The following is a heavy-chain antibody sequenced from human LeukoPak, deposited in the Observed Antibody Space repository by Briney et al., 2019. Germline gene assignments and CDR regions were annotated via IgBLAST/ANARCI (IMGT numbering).Heavy chain of an antibody. V-gene: IGHV3-21*01. J-gene: IGHJ4*02. D-gene: IGHD2-15*01. Sequence: PGGSLRLSCAASGFTFSNYNMNWVRQAPGKGLEWVSSISSSSSHIYYADSVKGRFTISRDNAKNSLYLHMNTLRAEDTALYYCARDGADLGYCSGGSCYPDYWGQGTLVTVSP. CDR2: ISSSSSHI. CDR1: GFTFSNYN. CDR3: ARDGADLGYCSGGSCYPDY.